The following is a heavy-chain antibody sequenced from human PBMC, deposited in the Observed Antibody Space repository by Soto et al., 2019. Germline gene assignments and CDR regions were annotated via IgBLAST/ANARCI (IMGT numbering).Heavy chain of an antibody. Sequence: QVQLVQSGAELKKPGASVNISCTASGFTFSDNLINWVRQAPGQGLEWMGWLNPDTGNTRYSETFQGRVTISRHSSASLADLELSDLEKEDTAHYCCARDMHSVGPRANDAFDVWGQGTMITGSS. V-gene: IGHV1-3*01. CDR2: LNPDTGNT. CDR1: GFTFSDNL. CDR3: ARDMHSVGPRANDAFDV. D-gene: IGHD5-18*01. J-gene: IGHJ3*01.